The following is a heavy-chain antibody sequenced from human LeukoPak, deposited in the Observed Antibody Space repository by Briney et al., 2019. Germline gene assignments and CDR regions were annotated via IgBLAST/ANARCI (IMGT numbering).Heavy chain of an antibody. CDR1: GYTFTGYY. CDR3: ARADYDFWSGYYDY. D-gene: IGHD3-3*01. J-gene: IGHJ4*02. Sequence: ASVKVSCKASGYTFTGYYMHWVRQAPGQGLEWMGWINPNSGGTNYAQKFQGRVTMTRDTSISTAYMELSRLRSDDTAVYYCARADYDFWSGYYDYWGQGTLVTVSS. V-gene: IGHV1-2*02. CDR2: INPNSGGT.